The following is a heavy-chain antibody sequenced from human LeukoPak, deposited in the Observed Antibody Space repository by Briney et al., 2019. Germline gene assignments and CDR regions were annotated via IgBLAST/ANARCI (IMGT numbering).Heavy chain of an antibody. J-gene: IGHJ5*02. V-gene: IGHV3-21*01. D-gene: IGHD2-2*01. Sequence: PGGSLRLSCAASGFTFSRYSMNWVRQAPGKGLEWVSSISSSSSYIYYADSVKGRFTISRDNAKNSLYLQMNSLRAEDTAVYNCASSSPNWFDPWGQGTLVTVSS. CDR1: GFTFSRYS. CDR3: ASSSPNWFDP. CDR2: ISSSSSYI.